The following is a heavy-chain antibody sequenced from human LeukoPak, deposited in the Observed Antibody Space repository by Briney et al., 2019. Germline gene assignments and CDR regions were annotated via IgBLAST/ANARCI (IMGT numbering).Heavy chain of an antibody. CDR2: IRSKAYGGTT. V-gene: IGHV3-49*03. CDR1: GFTFGDYA. CDR3: TRDPSGSYSKNYFDY. J-gene: IGHJ4*02. D-gene: IGHD1-26*01. Sequence: PGGSLRLSCTASGFTFGDYAMSWFRQAPGKGLEWVGFIRSKAYGGTTEYAASVKGRFTISRDDSKSIAYLQMDSLKTEDTAVYYCTRDPSGSYSKNYFDYWGQGTLVTVSS.